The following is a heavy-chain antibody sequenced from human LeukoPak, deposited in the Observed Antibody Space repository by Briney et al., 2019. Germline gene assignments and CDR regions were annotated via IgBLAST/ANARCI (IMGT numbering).Heavy chain of an antibody. D-gene: IGHD2-2*01. V-gene: IGHV3-20*04. CDR2: INWNGGST. J-gene: IGHJ4*02. CDR1: GFTFDDYG. Sequence: GGSLRLSCAASGFTFDDYGMSWVRQAPGKGLEWVSGINWNGGSTGYADSVKGRFTISRDSAKNSLYLQMNSLRAEDTALYYCARATLYQLLHSFDYWGQGTLVTVSS. CDR3: ARATLYQLLHSFDY.